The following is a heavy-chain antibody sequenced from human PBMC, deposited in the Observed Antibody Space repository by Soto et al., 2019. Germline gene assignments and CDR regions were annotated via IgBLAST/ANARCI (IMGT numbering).Heavy chain of an antibody. CDR1: GGSFSGYY. CDR3: ARGQSSLLLDC. CDR2: INHSGST. J-gene: IGHJ4*02. V-gene: IGHV4-34*01. Sequence: QVQLQQWGAGLLKPSETLSLTCAVYGGSFSGYYCSWIRQPPGKGLEWIGEINHSGSTNYNPSLKSRVTISVDTSKNQFSLKLSSVTAADTAVYYCARGQSSLLLDCWGQGVLVTVSS. D-gene: IGHD2-8*02.